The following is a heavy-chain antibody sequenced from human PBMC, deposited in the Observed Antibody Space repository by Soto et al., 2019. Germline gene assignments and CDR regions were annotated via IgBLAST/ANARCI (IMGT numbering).Heavy chain of an antibody. D-gene: IGHD7-27*01. CDR2: LASSGDKT. CDR1: GFTFTKYA. CDR3: ARVAGALLPFDY. Sequence: HPGGSLRLSCAASGFTFTKYAMTWVRQAPGKGLEWVSALASSGDKTYYADSVKGRFTISRDIAKSMVYLQLNSLRAEDAAIYYCARVAGALLPFDYWGQGILVTVSS. V-gene: IGHV3-23*01. J-gene: IGHJ4*02.